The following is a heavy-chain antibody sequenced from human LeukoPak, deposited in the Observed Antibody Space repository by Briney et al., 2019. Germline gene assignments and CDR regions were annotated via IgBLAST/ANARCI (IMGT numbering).Heavy chain of an antibody. V-gene: IGHV1-24*01. CDR1: GYTLTELS. Sequence: ASVKVSCKVSGYTLTELSMHWVRQAHGKRLEWMGGFDPEDGETIYAQKFQGRVAMTEDTSTDTAYMELSSLRSEDTAVYYCATNPPRGYYDSSGYYYDWFDPWGQGTLVTVSS. D-gene: IGHD3-22*01. CDR3: ATNPPRGYYDSSGYYYDWFDP. CDR2: FDPEDGET. J-gene: IGHJ5*02.